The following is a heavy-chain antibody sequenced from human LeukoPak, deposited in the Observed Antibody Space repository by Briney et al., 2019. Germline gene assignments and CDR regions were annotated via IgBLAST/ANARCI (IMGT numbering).Heavy chain of an antibody. V-gene: IGHV4-34*01. CDR3: ARVYETSGFPTFDY. J-gene: IGHJ4*02. CDR2: IYHSGST. CDR1: GGSFSGYY. D-gene: IGHD3-22*01. Sequence: PSETLSLTCAVYGGSFSGYYWSWLRQTPGKGLEWLGEIYHSGSTNYNPSLKSRVTVSVDTSKNQFSLKLSSVTAADTAVYYCARVYETSGFPTFDYWGQGTLVTVSS.